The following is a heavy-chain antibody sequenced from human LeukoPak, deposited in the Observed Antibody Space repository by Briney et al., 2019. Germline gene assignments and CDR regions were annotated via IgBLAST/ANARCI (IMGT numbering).Heavy chain of an antibody. CDR3: ARGHAPPVCSGGSCYSYFDY. D-gene: IGHD2-15*01. CDR2: INHSGST. J-gene: IGHJ4*02. CDR1: GGSFSGYY. V-gene: IGHV4-34*01. Sequence: PSETLSLTCAVYGGSFSGYYWSWIRQPPGKGLEWIGEINHSGSTNYSPSLKSRVTISVDTSKNQFSLKLSSVTAADTAVYYCARGHAPPVCSGGSCYSYFDYWGQGTLVTVSS.